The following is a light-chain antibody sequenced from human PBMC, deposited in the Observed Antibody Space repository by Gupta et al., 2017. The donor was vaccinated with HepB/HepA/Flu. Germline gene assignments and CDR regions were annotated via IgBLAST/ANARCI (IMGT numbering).Light chain of an antibody. CDR3: SADAGRSTFL. J-gene: IGLJ2*01. V-gene: IGLV2-23*02. CDR2: ELS. CDR1: NSDVGNYNL. Sequence: QSPLTPPAAVSGPPGQSITIPCRGTNSDVGNYNLDSWYQQQPGKAHKLMIYELSKRPSGVANRFSGNTSGNTAALIISVLQAEDEADYYGSADAGRSTFLVGGGTKLTVL.